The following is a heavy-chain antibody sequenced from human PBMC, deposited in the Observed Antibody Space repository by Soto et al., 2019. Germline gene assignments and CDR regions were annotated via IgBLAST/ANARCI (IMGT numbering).Heavy chain of an antibody. Sequence: EVQLVESGGGLVQPGGSLRLSCAASGFTFSSYWMSWVRQAPGKGLEWVANIKQDGSEKYYVDSVKGRFTISRDNAKNSLYLQMNSLRAEDTAVYYCARAGGSSSYDGMDVWGQGTTVTVSS. CDR3: ARAGGSSSYDGMDV. V-gene: IGHV3-7*03. J-gene: IGHJ6*02. CDR1: GFTFSSYW. CDR2: IKQDGSEK. D-gene: IGHD6-13*01.